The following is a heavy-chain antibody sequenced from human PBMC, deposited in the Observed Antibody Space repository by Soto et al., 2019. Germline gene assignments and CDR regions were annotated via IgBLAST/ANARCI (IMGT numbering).Heavy chain of an antibody. D-gene: IGHD3-3*01. CDR1: GFSLSNARMG. CDR2: IFSNDEK. V-gene: IGHV2-26*01. J-gene: IGHJ5*02. Sequence: SGPTLVNPTETLTLTCTVSGFSLSNARMGVSWIRQPPGKALEWLAHIFSNDEKSYSTSLKSRLTISKDTSKSQVVLTMTNMDPVDTATYYCARILTDFWSGSNLFNWFDPWGQGTLVTVSS. CDR3: ARILTDFWSGSNLFNWFDP.